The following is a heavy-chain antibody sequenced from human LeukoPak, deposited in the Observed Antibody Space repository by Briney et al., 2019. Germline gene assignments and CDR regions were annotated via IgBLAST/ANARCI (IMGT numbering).Heavy chain of an antibody. D-gene: IGHD3-22*01. CDR2: ISSSGSTI. Sequence: GGSLRLSCAASGFTFSSYEMNWVRQAPGKGLEWVLYISSSGSTIYYADSVKGRFTISRDNAKNSLYLQMNSLRAEDTAVYYCARDQRNYDSSGNYYYYGMDVWGQGTTVTVSS. CDR3: ARDQRNYDSSGNYYYYGMDV. CDR1: GFTFSSYE. J-gene: IGHJ6*02. V-gene: IGHV3-48*03.